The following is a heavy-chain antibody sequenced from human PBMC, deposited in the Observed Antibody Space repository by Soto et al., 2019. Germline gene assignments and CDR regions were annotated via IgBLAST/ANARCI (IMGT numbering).Heavy chain of an antibody. V-gene: IGHV3-33*01. CDR1: GFTFSSYG. CDR2: IWYDGSNK. Sequence: QVQLVESGGGVVQPGRSLRLSCAASGFTFSSYGMHWVRQAPGNGLEWVAVIWYDGSNKYYADSVKGRFTISRDNYKNTLYLQMNSLRAEDTAVYYCARDRGIAVAGAFDYWGQGTLVTVSS. CDR3: ARDRGIAVAGAFDY. J-gene: IGHJ4*02. D-gene: IGHD6-19*01.